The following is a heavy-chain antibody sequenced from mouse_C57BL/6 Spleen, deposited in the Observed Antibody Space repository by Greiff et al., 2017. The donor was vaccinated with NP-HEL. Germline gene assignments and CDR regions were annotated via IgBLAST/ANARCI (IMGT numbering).Heavy chain of an antibody. V-gene: IGHV1-7*01. CDR1: GYTFTSYW. J-gene: IGHJ2*01. Sequence: QVQLQQSGAELAKPGASVKLSCKASGYTFTSYWMHWVKQRPGQGLEWIGYINPSSGYTKYNQKFKDKATLTADKTSSTAYMQLSSLTYEDSAVYYCTAYYDYDGVDYWGQGTTLTVSS. D-gene: IGHD2-4*01. CDR2: INPSSGYT. CDR3: TAYYDYDGVDY.